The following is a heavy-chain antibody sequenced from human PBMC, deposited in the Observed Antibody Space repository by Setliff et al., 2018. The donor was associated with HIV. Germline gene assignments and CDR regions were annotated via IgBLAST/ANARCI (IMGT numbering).Heavy chain of an antibody. CDR1: GVSVSSGGYY. J-gene: IGHJ4*02. Sequence: SETLSLTCTVSGVSVSSGGYYWSWIRQHPGKGLEWIGDVHHTGTTYLNPSLKSRITISVDTSKNQFSLKLSSVTAADTAVYYCSRVRLRGYSYGSWDYWGQGTLVTVSS. V-gene: IGHV4-31*03. D-gene: IGHD5-18*01. CDR3: SRVRLRGYSYGSWDY. CDR2: VHHTGTT.